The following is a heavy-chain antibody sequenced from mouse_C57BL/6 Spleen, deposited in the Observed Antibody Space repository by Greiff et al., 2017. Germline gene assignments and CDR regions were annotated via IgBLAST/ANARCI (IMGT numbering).Heavy chain of an antibody. J-gene: IGHJ1*03. CDR1: GYTFTTYP. D-gene: IGHD1-1*01. V-gene: IGHV1-47*01. Sequence: VQLQQSGAELVTPGPSVKMSRKASGYTFTTYPIEWMKQTHGKSLEWIGNFHPYNDATKYTETFKGKATLTVEKSSSAVYLELSRLTSDDAAVEYCARGSLYGRSAYWYCDVWGTGTTVTVSS. CDR2: FHPYNDAT. CDR3: ARGSLYGRSAYWYCDV.